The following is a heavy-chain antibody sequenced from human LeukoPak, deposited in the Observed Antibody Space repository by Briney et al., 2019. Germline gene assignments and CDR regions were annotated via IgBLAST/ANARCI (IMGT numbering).Heavy chain of an antibody. CDR1: GYSISSGYY. Sequence: SETLSLTCTVSGYSISSGYYWGWIRQPPGKGLEWIGSIYHSGSTYYNPSLKSRVTISVDTSKNQFSLKLSSVTAADTAVYYCARSYERAFDIWGQGTMVTVSS. J-gene: IGHJ3*02. V-gene: IGHV4-38-2*02. D-gene: IGHD5-12*01. CDR2: IYHSGST. CDR3: ARSYERAFDI.